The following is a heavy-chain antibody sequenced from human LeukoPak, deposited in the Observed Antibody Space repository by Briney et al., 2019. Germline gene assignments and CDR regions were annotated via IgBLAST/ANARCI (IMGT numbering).Heavy chain of an antibody. CDR3: AKQPRYDVDAFDI. CDR2: ISGSGGST. J-gene: IGHJ3*02. CDR1: GFTFTTYA. V-gene: IGHV3-23*01. D-gene: IGHD3-3*01. Sequence: GGSLRLSCVASGFTFTTYAMSWVRQAPGKGLEWVSTISGSGGSTYYADSVKGRFTISRDNSKNTLYLQMNSLRAEDTAVYHCAKQPRYDVDAFDIWGQGTMVTVYS.